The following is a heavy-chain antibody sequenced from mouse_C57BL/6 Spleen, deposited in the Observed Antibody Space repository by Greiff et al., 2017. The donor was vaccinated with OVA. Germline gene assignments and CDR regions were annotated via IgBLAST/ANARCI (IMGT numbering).Heavy chain of an antibody. Sequence: VQLQQSGAELVKPGASVKISCKASGYAFSSYWMNWVKQRPGKGLEWIGQIYPGDGDTNYNGKFKGKATLTADKSSSTAYMQLSSLTSEDSAVYFCARSDSPRAMDYWGQGTSFTVSS. V-gene: IGHV1-80*01. CDR1: GYAFSSYW. J-gene: IGHJ4*01. D-gene: IGHD3-2*01. CDR3: ARSDSPRAMDY. CDR2: IYPGDGDT.